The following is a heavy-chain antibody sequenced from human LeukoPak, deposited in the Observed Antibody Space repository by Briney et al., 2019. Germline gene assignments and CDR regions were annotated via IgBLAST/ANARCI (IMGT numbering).Heavy chain of an antibody. CDR3: ARGPSLEYSSSSPDY. CDR1: GGSISSSSYY. CDR2: INHSGST. Sequence: SETLSLTCTVSGGSISSSSYYWGWIRQPPGKGLEWIGEINHSGSTNYNPSLKSRVTISVDTSKNQFSLKLSSVTAADTAVYYCARGPSLEYSSSSPDYWGQGTLVTVSS. J-gene: IGHJ4*02. D-gene: IGHD6-6*01. V-gene: IGHV4-39*07.